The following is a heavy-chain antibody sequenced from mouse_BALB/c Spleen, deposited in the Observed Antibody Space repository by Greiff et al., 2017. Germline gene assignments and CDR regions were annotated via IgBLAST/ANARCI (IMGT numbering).Heavy chain of an antibody. CDR3: APTTVVPYWYFDV. Sequence: QVHVKQSGAELARPGASVKMSCKASGYTFTSYTMHWVKQRPGQGLEWIGYINPSSGYTNYNQKFKDKATLTADKSSSTAYMQLSSLTSEDSAVYYCAPTTVVPYWYFDVWGAGTTVTVSS. CDR1: GYTFTSYT. J-gene: IGHJ1*01. V-gene: IGHV1-4*01. D-gene: IGHD1-1*01. CDR2: INPSSGYT.